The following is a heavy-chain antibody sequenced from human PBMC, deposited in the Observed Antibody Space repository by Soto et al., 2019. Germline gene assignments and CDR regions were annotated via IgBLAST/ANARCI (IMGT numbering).Heavy chain of an antibody. CDR2: SDWDDDR. J-gene: IGHJ1*01. D-gene: IGHD1-26*01. CDR3: ARICRGSSNGFQH. V-gene: IGHV2-70*01. Sequence: SHPTLMNPTQTLTLTCTFSGFSHNTNRMYVIWIRQPRGKALEWLALSDWDDDRYYSTALRTRLTATTATSKNQVGVTMTDMDLADRDTYYCARICRGSSNGFQHWGQGTLVTVSS. CDR1: GFSHNTNRMY.